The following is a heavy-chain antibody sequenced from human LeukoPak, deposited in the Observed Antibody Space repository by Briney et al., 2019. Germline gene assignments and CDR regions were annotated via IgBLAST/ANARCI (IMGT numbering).Heavy chain of an antibody. CDR1: GYVFTNYW. CDR3: ALRSGAAGGPPAH. CDR2: IDSYDSTA. V-gene: IGHV5-51*01. D-gene: IGHD6-13*01. J-gene: IGHJ1*01. Sequence: GESLKISCRGSGYVFTNYWIGWVRQRPGKGLEWMGIIDSYDSTATYSPSFQGQVTMSADESISTACLQWSSLRASGTAMYYCALRSGAAGGPPAHWGQGTLVTVS.